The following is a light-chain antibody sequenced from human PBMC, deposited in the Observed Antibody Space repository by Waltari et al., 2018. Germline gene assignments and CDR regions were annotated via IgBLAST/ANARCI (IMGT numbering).Light chain of an antibody. V-gene: IGKV3-20*01. Sequence: EIVLTQSPGILSLSPGERATLSCRARQSVSRALAWYQQKPGQAPRLLIYGASSRATDIPDRFSGSGSGTDFSLTISRLEPEDFAVYYCQHYVRLPATFGQGTKVEIK. CDR3: QHYVRLPAT. CDR1: QSVSRA. J-gene: IGKJ1*01. CDR2: GAS.